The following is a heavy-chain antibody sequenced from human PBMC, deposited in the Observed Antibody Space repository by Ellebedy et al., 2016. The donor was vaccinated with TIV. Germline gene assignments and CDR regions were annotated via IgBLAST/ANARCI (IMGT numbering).Heavy chain of an antibody. CDR2: ISWNSRRI. V-gene: IGHV3-9*01. CDR3: AKESGSFNDAFDI. Sequence: SLKISCAASGFTFDDYAMHWVRQAPGKGPEWVSGISWNSRRIGYADSVKGRFTISRDNAKNSLYLQMNSLRAEDTALYYCAKESGSFNDAFDIWGQGTMVTVSS. J-gene: IGHJ3*02. CDR1: GFTFDDYA.